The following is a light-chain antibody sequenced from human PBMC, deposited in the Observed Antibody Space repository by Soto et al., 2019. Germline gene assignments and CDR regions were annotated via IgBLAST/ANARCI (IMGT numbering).Light chain of an antibody. CDR1: QSISTW. CDR2: QAS. V-gene: IGKV1-5*03. J-gene: IGKJ4*01. CDR3: QQYHSFPFS. Sequence: DIQMTQSPSTLSASVGDRVTITCRASQSISTWLAWYQQKPRKAPKPLIYQASSLEIGVPSRFSGSGSGTEFTLTISSLQPDDFATYYCQQYHSFPFSFGGGTKVEIK.